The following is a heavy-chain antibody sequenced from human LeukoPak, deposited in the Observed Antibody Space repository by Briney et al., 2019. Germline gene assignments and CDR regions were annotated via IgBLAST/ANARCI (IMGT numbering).Heavy chain of an antibody. CDR2: IKQDGSEK. D-gene: IGHD2-21*01. V-gene: IGHV3-7*01. Sequence: PGGSLRLSCAASGFTFSSYWMSSVRQAPGKGLEWVANIKQDGSEKYYVDSVKGRFTISRDNAKHSLYLQMNSLRAEDTAVYYCARVSSRYSPLIGYLDYWGQGTLVTVSS. CDR1: GFTFSSYW. CDR3: ARVSSRYSPLIGYLDY. J-gene: IGHJ4*02.